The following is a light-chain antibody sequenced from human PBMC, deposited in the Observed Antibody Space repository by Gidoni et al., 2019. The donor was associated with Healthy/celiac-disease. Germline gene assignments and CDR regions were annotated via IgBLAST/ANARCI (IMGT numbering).Light chain of an antibody. V-gene: IGKV3-15*01. CDR1: QSDSSN. CDR2: GAS. J-gene: IGKJ1*01. Sequence: ELVMTQSPATLSVSPCERATLSFRSSQSDSSNLALYQQKPGQAPRLLIYGASTRATGIPARFSGSGTGTEFTITSSRLQYEDFEVYYRKQYNNWTFGQGTKVEIK. CDR3: KQYNNWT.